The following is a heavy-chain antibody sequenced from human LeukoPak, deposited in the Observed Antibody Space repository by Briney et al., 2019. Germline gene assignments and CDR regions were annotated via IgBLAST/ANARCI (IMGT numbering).Heavy chain of an antibody. D-gene: IGHD3-10*01. CDR2: ISAYNGNT. CDR1: NYTFTNYA. V-gene: IGHV1-18*01. CDR3: ARCHYYGSGNYVRVYSPDY. Sequence: ASVKVSCKASNYTFTNYAISWVRQAPGQGLEWMGWISAYNGNTNYAQTLQGRVTMTTDTSTSTAYMELRRLRSDDKAVYYCARCHYYGSGNYVRVYSPDYWGQGTLVTVSS. J-gene: IGHJ4*02.